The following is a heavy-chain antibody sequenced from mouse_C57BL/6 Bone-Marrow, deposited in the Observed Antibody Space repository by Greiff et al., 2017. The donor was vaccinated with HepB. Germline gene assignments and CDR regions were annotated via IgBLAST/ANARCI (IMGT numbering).Heavy chain of an antibody. CDR2: IYPGDGDT. D-gene: IGHD2-4*01. CDR1: GYAFSSSW. CDR3: ARGGDYRFAY. V-gene: IGHV1-82*01. J-gene: IGHJ3*01. Sequence: QVQLQQSGPELVKPGASVKISCKASGYAFSSSWMNWVKQRPGKGLEWIGRIYPGDGDTNYNGKFKGKATLTADKSSSTAYMQLSSLTSEDSAVYFCARGGDYRFAYWGQGTLVTVS.